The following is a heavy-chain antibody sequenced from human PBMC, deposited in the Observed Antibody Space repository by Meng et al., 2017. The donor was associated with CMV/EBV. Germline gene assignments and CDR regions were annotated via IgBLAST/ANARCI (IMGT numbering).Heavy chain of an antibody. CDR3: ARDRYYDFWSGYYSDYYYGMDV. V-gene: IGHV3-7*01. D-gene: IGHD3-3*01. CDR1: GFTFSSYW. J-gene: IGHJ6*02. CDR2: IKQDGSEK. Sequence: GESLKISCAASGFTFSSYWMSWVRQAPGKGLEWVANIKQDGSEKYYVDSVKGRFTISRDNAKNSLCLQMNSLRAEDTAVYYCARDRYYDFWSGYYSDYYYGMDVWGQGTTVTVSS.